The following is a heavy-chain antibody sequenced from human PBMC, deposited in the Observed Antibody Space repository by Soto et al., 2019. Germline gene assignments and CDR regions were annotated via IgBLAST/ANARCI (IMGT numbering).Heavy chain of an antibody. CDR1: GGTFSSYA. CDR2: IIPIFGTA. V-gene: IGHV1-69*13. D-gene: IGHD5-18*01. CDR3: ARRRDTAMVPKNYYYGMDV. Sequence: SVKVSCKASGGTFSSYAISWVRQAPGQGLEWMGGIIPIFGTANYAQKFQGRVTITADESTSTAYMELSSLRSEDTAVYYCARRRDTAMVPKNYYYGMDVWGQGTTVTVSS. J-gene: IGHJ6*02.